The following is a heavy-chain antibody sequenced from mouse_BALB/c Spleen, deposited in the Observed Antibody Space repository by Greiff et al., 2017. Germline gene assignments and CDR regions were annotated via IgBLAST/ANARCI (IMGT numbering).Heavy chain of an antibody. CDR2: IRSKSNNYAT. CDR1: GFTFNTYA. J-gene: IGHJ4*01. Sequence: EAGGGLVQPKGSLKLSCAASGFTFNTYAMHWVCQAPGKGLEWVARIRSKSNNYATYYADSVKDRFTISRDDSQSMLYLQMNNLKTEDTAMYYCVREGDGSSYGKYYYAMDYWGQGTSVTVSS. V-gene: IGHV10-3*03. CDR3: VREGDGSSYGKYYYAMDY. D-gene: IGHD1-1*01.